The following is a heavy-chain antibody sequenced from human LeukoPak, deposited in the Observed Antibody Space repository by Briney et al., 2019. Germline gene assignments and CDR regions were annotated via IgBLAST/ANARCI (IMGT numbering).Heavy chain of an antibody. V-gene: IGHV3-49*03. CDR2: IRNKAYGGTT. J-gene: IGHJ4*02. CDR3: TSFKYGDNLRY. CDR1: GFTFGDYA. D-gene: IGHD4-17*01. Sequence: PGGSLRLSCAASGFTFGDYAMSWFRQAPGKGLEWVGFIRNKAYGGTTEYAASAKGRFTISRDDSKSIAYLQMNSLKVEDTAVYYCTSFKYGDNLRYWGQGTLVTVSS.